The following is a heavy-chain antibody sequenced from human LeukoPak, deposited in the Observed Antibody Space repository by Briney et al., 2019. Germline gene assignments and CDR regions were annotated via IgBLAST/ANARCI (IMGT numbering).Heavy chain of an antibody. D-gene: IGHD6-19*01. CDR1: GFTFSSYA. V-gene: IGHV3-30-3*01. J-gene: IGHJ4*02. CDR2: ISYDGSNK. Sequence: GGSLRLSCAASGFTFSSYAMHWVRQAPGKGLEWVAVISYDGSNKYYADSVKGRFTISRDNSKNTLYLQMNSLRAVDTAVYYCARDAGYSSGWPEYWGQGTLVTVSS. CDR3: ARDAGYSSGWPEY.